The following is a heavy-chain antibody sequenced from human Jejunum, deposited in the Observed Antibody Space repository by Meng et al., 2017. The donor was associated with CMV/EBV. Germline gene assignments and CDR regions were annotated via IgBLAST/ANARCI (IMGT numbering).Heavy chain of an antibody. Sequence: QVRLQAAGPGPVKPSEPLSLPFNVSGVPNSISYWNWIRQAAGKGLEWIGRVYGSGSTNSNPSLKSRITMSLDTSNNQVSLKLTSVTAADTAVYFCAKEKDWPGGSCLEFDVWGKGTLVTVSS. D-gene: IGHD2-15*01. V-gene: IGHV4-4*07. CDR1: GVPNSISY. J-gene: IGHJ4*02. CDR3: AKEKDWPGGSCLEFDV. CDR2: VYGSGST.